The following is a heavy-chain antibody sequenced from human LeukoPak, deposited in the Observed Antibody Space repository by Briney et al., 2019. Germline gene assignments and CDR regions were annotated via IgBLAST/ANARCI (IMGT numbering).Heavy chain of an antibody. Sequence: PDGSLRLSCAASGFTFSSYAMHWVRQAPGKGLEWVAVISYDGSNKYYADSVKGRFTISRDNSKNTLYLQMNSLRAEDTAVYYCAGESGSGSYFPYYYYYMDVWGKGTTVTISS. D-gene: IGHD3-10*01. CDR2: ISYDGSNK. CDR1: GFTFSSYA. J-gene: IGHJ6*03. CDR3: AGESGSGSYFPYYYYYMDV. V-gene: IGHV3-30*04.